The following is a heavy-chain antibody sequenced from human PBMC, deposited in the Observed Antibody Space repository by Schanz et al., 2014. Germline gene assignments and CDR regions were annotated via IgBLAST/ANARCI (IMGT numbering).Heavy chain of an antibody. CDR3: ARDQSPYTNSSDVRYFDY. V-gene: IGHV1-18*01. J-gene: IGHJ4*02. CDR1: GGTFSIYT. CDR2: ISPYNGNT. D-gene: IGHD6-6*01. Sequence: QVQPVQSGAEVKKPASSVKVSCKASGGTFSIYTITCVRQAPAQALEWMGWISPYNGNTNYAQMLQGRVTMTADTSTSTAYMDLRSLRSDDTAVYYCARDQSPYTNSSDVRYFDYWGQGSLVAVSS.